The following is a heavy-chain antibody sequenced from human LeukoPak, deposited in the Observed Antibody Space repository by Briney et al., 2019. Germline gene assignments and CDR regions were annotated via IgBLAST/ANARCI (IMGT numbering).Heavy chain of an antibody. Sequence: SETLSLTCTVSGGSFSGYYCTWIRQPPGKGLEWIGEINHSGSANYNPSLKSRVTISLDTSKNQFSLKLSSVTAADTAVYYCARGPYYDFWSGYSEYGMDVWGQGTTVTVSS. J-gene: IGHJ6*02. CDR1: GGSFSGYY. CDR3: ARGPYYDFWSGYSEYGMDV. CDR2: INHSGSA. V-gene: IGHV4-34*01. D-gene: IGHD3-3*01.